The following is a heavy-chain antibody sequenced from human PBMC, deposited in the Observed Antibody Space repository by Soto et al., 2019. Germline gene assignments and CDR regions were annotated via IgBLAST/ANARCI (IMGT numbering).Heavy chain of an antibody. CDR1: GFTVSSND. J-gene: IGHJ4*02. V-gene: IGHV3-53*01. Sequence: EVQLVESGGDLIQPGGSLRLSCAASGFTVSSNDMSWVRQAPGKGLEWVSLIYSSGSTKYADSVKGRFTISRDNSKNTVHLQMNTLRTEDTAVYYCARRPLNRNGAYWGQGTLVTVSS. CDR3: ARRPLNRNGAY. CDR2: IYSSGST. D-gene: IGHD2-8*01.